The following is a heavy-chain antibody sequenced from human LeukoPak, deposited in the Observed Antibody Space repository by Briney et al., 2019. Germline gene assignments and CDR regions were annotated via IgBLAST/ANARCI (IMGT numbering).Heavy chain of an antibody. CDR1: GFTFDDYA. CDR2: ISWNSGSI. D-gene: IGHD2-2*01. Sequence: GRSLRLSCAASGFTFDDYAMHWVRQAPGKGLEWVSGISWNSGSIGYADSVKGRFTISRDNAKNPLYLQMNSLRAEDTALYDCAKAVVPAAMHVYYYGMDVWGQGTTVTVSS. CDR3: AKAVVPAAMHVYYYGMDV. J-gene: IGHJ6*02. V-gene: IGHV3-9*01.